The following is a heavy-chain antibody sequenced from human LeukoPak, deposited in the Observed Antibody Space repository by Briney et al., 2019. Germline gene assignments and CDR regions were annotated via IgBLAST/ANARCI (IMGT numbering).Heavy chain of an antibody. CDR1: GFTVSSNY. D-gene: IGHD5-18*01. V-gene: IGHV3-66*01. Sequence: PGGSLRLSCAASGFTVSSNYMIWVRQAPGKGLEWVSVIYSGGSTYYADSVKGRFTMSRDNPKNTLYLQMNSLRAEDTAVYYCARLDPGNYFDYWGQGTLVTVSS. CDR2: IYSGGST. CDR3: ARLDPGNYFDY. J-gene: IGHJ4*02.